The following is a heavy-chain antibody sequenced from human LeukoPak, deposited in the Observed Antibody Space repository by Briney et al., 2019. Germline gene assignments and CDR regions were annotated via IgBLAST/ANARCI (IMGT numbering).Heavy chain of an antibody. J-gene: IGHJ4*02. D-gene: IGHD3-10*01. CDR1: GGSISSYY. Sequence: SETLSLTCTVSGGSISSYYWSWIRQPPGKGLEWIGYIFYSGSSNYNPSLKSRVSISADTSKNQFSLKLYSVTAADTAVYYCASRTYFGSGPDYWGQGTLVTVSS. CDR3: ASRTYFGSGPDY. CDR2: IFYSGSS. V-gene: IGHV4-59*01.